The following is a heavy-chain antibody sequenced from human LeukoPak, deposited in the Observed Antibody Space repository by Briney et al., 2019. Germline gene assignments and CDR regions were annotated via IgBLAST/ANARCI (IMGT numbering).Heavy chain of an antibody. CDR3: ASPEGYTGYDHYYYGMDV. J-gene: IGHJ6*04. CDR2: IIPIFGTA. D-gene: IGHD5-12*01. CDR1: GGTFSSYA. V-gene: IGHV1-69*06. Sequence: SVKVSCKASGGTFSSYAISWVRQAPGQGLGGMGGIIPIFGTANYAQKFQGGVTITADKSTSTAYIELSSLRSEDTAVYYCASPEGYTGYDHYYYGMDVWGKGTTVTVSS.